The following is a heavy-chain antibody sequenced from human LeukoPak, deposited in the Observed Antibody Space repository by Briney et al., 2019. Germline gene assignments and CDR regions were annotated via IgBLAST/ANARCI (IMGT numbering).Heavy chain of an antibody. CDR1: GGSIYSHY. CDR3: MRRDTGWNYSDY. V-gene: IGHV4-59*08. J-gene: IGHJ4*02. CDR2: IYYKGNT. D-gene: IGHD6-19*01. Sequence: PSETLSLTCAVSGGSIYSHYWGWIRQPPGKGLEWIGDIYYKGNTNYNPSLKSGVTITLDTSKNHLSLTLTSVVAADTAIYYCMRRDTGWNYSDYWGQGILVTVSS.